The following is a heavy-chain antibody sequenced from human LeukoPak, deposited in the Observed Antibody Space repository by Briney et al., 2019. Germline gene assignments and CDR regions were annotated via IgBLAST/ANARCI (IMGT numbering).Heavy chain of an antibody. CDR1: GFAFSGSA. CDR2: IKSKGNSHAT. Sequence: GGSLRLSCEASGFAFSGSAMHWVRHASGKGLEWLGHIKSKGNSHATAYAASLKGRFTISRDDSKITAYLQTNNLETEDTAMYYCARQSGAAIPFVYWGQGTLVTVSS. D-gene: IGHD2-2*02. CDR3: ARQSGAAIPFVY. J-gene: IGHJ4*02. V-gene: IGHV3-73*01.